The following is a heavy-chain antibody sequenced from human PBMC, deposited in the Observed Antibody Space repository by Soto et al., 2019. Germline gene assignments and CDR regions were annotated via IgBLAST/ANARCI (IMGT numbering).Heavy chain of an antibody. CDR1: GGSISSGGYY. V-gene: IGHV4-31*03. CDR3: ARMEAAPVKLERPNWFDP. J-gene: IGHJ5*02. Sequence: PSETLSLTCTVSGGSISSGGYYWSWIRQHPGKGLEWIGYIYYSGSTYYNPSLKSRVTISVDTSKNQFSLKLSSVTAADTAVYYCARMEAAPVKLERPNWFDPWGQGTLVTVSS. D-gene: IGHD1-1*01. CDR2: IYYSGST.